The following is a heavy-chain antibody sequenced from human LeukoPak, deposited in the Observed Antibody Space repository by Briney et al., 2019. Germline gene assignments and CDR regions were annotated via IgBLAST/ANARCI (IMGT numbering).Heavy chain of an antibody. J-gene: IGHJ5*02. Sequence: ASVKVSCKASGYTFTSYDINWVRQATGQGLEWMGWMNPNSGNTGYAQKFQGRVTITRNTSISTAYMELSSLRSEDTAVYYCARGGQWEWELSEPNWFDPWGQGTLVTVSS. CDR1: GYTFTSYD. D-gene: IGHD1-26*01. CDR3: ARGGQWEWELSEPNWFDP. V-gene: IGHV1-8*03. CDR2: MNPNSGNT.